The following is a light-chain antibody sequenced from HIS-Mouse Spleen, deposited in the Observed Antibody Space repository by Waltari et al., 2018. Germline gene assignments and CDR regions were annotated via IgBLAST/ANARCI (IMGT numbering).Light chain of an antibody. V-gene: IGLV2-23*01. CDR1: SSDVGSYNL. CDR2: EGS. J-gene: IGLJ3*02. Sequence: QSALTQPASVSGSPGQSITISCTGTSSDVGSYNLVSWYQQHPGKAPKLMIYEGSKRPSGVSNRISGSKSSSKAFLTITGLQAEDETDYYCCSYAGRSTYEVFGGGTKLTVL. CDR3: CSYAGRSTYEV.